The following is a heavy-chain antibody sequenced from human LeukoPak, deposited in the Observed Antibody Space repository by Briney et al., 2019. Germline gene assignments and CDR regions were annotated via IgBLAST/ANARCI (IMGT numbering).Heavy chain of an antibody. CDR3: ARGMDYYDSSGYWVYYYYGMDV. V-gene: IGHV4-59*01. CDR1: GGSISSYY. D-gene: IGHD3-22*01. CDR2: IYYSGST. Sequence: SETLSLTCTVSGGSISSYYWSWIRQPPRQGLEWIGYIYYSGSTNYNPSLKSRVTISVDTSRNQFSLKLSSVTAADTAVYYCARGMDYYDSSGYWVYYYYGMDVWGQGTTVTVSS. J-gene: IGHJ6*02.